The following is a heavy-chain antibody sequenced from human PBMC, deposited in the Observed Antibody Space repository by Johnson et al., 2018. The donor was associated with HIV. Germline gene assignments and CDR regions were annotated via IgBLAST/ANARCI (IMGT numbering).Heavy chain of an antibody. CDR2: ISYDGSNK. V-gene: IGHV3-30*04. J-gene: IGHJ3*01. CDR1: AFTFSRHA. D-gene: IGHD6-19*01. Sequence: QEQLVESGGGVVQPERSLRLSCSASAFTFSRHAMHWVRQAPGKGPEWVACISYDGSNKYYADSVKGRFTISRDNSKNTLYLQMNSLRTEDTAIYSCARDDNLGVWYSDAFDVWGQGTVVTVSS. CDR3: ARDDNLGVWYSDAFDV.